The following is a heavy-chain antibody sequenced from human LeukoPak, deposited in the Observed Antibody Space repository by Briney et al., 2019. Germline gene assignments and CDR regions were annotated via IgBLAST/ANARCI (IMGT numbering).Heavy chain of an antibody. CDR2: IYSGGST. CDR3: ARVGWELLPNY. CDR1: GFTVSSNY. J-gene: IGHJ4*02. Sequence: GGSLRLSCAASGFTVSSNYMSWVRQAPGKGLEWVSVIYSGGSTYYADSVKGQFTISRDNSKNTLYLQMNSLRAEDTAVYYCARVGWELLPNYWGQGTLVTVSS. D-gene: IGHD1-26*01. V-gene: IGHV3-53*01.